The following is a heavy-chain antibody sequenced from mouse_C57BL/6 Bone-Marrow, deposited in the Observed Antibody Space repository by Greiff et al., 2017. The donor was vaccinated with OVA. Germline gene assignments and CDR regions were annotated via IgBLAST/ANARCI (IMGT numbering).Heavy chain of an antibody. Sequence: QVQLQQSGAELVRPGASVTLSCKASGYTFTDYEMHWVKQTPVHGLEWIGAIDPETGGTAYNQKFKGKAILTADKSSSTAYMELRSLTSEDSAVYYCTRGYSNYYARDYWGRGTAVTVSS. D-gene: IGHD2-5*01. CDR2: IDPETGGT. J-gene: IGHJ4*01. CDR3: TRGYSNYYARDY. CDR1: GYTFTDYE. V-gene: IGHV1-15*01.